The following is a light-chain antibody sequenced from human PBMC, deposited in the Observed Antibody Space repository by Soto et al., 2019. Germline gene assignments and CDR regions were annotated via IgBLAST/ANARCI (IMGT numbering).Light chain of an antibody. CDR2: GAS. Sequence: EIVMTQSPATLSASPGERATLSCRASQSVGSNLAWYQQKPGQAPRLLIYGASTRATGIPARFSGSGSGTGFSLTISSLLSEDFAVYYCQQFNNWPPRFTFGPGTKVDVK. CDR3: QQFNNWPPRFT. V-gene: IGKV3-15*01. CDR1: QSVGSN. J-gene: IGKJ3*01.